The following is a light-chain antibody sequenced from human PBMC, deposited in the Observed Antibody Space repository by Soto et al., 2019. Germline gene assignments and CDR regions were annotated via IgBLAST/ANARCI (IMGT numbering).Light chain of an antibody. CDR3: SSYTSSSTLWV. V-gene: IGLV2-14*01. Sequence: QSVLTQPASVSGSPGQSITISCTGTSGDVGGYNYVSWYQQHPGKAPKLMIYEVSNRPSGGSNRFSGSKSGNTASLTISGLQAEDEADYYCSSYTSSSTLWVFGGGTKLTVL. CDR2: EVS. CDR1: SGDVGGYNY. J-gene: IGLJ3*02.